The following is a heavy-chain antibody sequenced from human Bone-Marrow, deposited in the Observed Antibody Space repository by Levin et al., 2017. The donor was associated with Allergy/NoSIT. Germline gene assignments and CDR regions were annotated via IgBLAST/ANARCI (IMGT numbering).Heavy chain of an antibody. J-gene: IGHJ4*02. V-gene: IGHV3-53*01. D-gene: IGHD2-15*01. CDR3: AREDCSGGSCSFDY. CDR2: IYSGGST. Sequence: GGSLRLSCAASGFTISSNYMSWVRKAPGKGLEWVSVIYSGGSTYYADSVKGRFTISRDNSKNTVYLQMNSLRAEDTAVYYCAREDCSGGSCSFDYWGQGTLVTVSS. CDR1: GFTISSNY.